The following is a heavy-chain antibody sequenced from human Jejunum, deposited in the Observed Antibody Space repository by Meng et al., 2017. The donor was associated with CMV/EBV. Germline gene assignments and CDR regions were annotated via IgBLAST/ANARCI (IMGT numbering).Heavy chain of an antibody. D-gene: IGHD3-16*01. CDR3: ARDKGTLWASFDS. J-gene: IGHJ4*02. Sequence: AASGFAFSSYTFMWVRQAPGHGLEWLSSISSASGSISYAASVKGRFTISRDNAKSSLYLQMNSLGAEDTALYYCARDKGTLWASFDSWGQGTLVTVSS. V-gene: IGHV3-21*01. CDR1: GFAFSSYT. CDR2: ISSASGSI.